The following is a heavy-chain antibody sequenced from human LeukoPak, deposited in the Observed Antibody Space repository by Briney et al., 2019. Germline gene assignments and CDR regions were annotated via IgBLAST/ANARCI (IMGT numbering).Heavy chain of an antibody. Sequence: GSLRLSCAASGFTFSSYSMNWVRQAPGKGLEWVSAISGSGGSTYYADSVKGRFTISRDNSKNTLYLQMNSLRAEDTAVYYCAKAFYDSSGYYPAEYYFDYWGQGTLVTVSS. CDR1: GFTFSSYS. CDR2: ISGSGGST. J-gene: IGHJ4*02. V-gene: IGHV3-23*01. D-gene: IGHD3-22*01. CDR3: AKAFYDSSGYYPAEYYFDY.